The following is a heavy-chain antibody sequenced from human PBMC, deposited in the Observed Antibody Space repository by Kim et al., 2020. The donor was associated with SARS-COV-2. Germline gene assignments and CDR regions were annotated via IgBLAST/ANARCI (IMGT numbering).Heavy chain of an antibody. Sequence: SVKVSCKASGGTFSSYAISWVRQAPGQGLEWMGGIIPIFGTANYAQKFQGRVTITADESTSTAYMELSSLRSEDTAVYYCASGYYFQHFAPYFDYWGQGTLVTVSS. D-gene: IGHD3-22*01. CDR1: GGTFSSYA. J-gene: IGHJ4*02. V-gene: IGHV1-69*13. CDR3: ASGYYFQHFAPYFDY. CDR2: IIPIFGTA.